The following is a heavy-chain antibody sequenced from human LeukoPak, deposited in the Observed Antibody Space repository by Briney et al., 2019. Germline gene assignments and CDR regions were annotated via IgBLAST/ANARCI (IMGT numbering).Heavy chain of an antibody. CDR3: ASVHQAIELHY. V-gene: IGHV3-74*01. Sequence: GGSLRLSCAASGFTFSTYWMHWVRQAPGKGLVWVSRINVDGRSTSYADSVKGRFTISRDNAKNTLYLQMDSLRAEDTAVYYCASVHQAIELHYWGQGTLVTVSS. J-gene: IGHJ4*02. CDR2: INVDGRST. D-gene: IGHD1-1*01. CDR1: GFTFSTYW.